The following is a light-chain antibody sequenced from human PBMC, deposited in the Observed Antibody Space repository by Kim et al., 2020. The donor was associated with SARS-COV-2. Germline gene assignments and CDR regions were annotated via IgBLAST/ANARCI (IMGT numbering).Light chain of an antibody. V-gene: IGKV1-39*01. CDR3: QQSYGTPRT. Sequence: ASVGDRVTITFRASQSISSYLNWYQQKPGKAPKLLIYAASSLQSGVPSRFSGSGSGTDFTITISSLQPEDFATYHCQQSYGTPRTFGQGTKVVIK. CDR1: QSISSY. CDR2: AAS. J-gene: IGKJ1*01.